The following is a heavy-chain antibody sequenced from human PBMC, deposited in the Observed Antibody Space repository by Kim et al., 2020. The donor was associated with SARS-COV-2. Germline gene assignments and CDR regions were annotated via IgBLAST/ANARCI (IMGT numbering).Heavy chain of an antibody. D-gene: IGHD2-2*01. CDR3: ASLVVVPAAEFDY. Sequence: YADSVKGRFTISRDNAKNYLYLQMNSLRAEDTAVYYCASLVVVPAAEFDYWGQGTLVTVSS. V-gene: IGHV3-48*03. J-gene: IGHJ4*02.